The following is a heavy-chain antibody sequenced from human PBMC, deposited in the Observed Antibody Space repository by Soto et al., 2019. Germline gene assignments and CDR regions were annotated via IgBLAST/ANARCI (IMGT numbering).Heavy chain of an antibody. Sequence: QVQLVESGGGVVQPGRSLRLSCAASGFTFSSYGMHWVRQAPGKGLEWVAVISYDGSNKYYADSVKGRFTISRDNSKNTLYLQMNSLRAEDTAVYYCAKDGEAVAGQGGYFDYWGQGTLVTVSS. V-gene: IGHV3-30*18. CDR3: AKDGEAVAGQGGYFDY. D-gene: IGHD6-19*01. J-gene: IGHJ4*02. CDR2: ISYDGSNK. CDR1: GFTFSSYG.